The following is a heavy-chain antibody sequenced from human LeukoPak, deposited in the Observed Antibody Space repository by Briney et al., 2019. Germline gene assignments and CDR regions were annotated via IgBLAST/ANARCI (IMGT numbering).Heavy chain of an antibody. CDR3: TRLYHYGSGSYLPDY. Sequence: SETLSLTCTVSGGSISGYYWTWIRQPPGKGLEWIGYIYYSGSTSCNPSLKSRVTISVDTSKNQFSLKLSSVTAADTAVYYCTRLYHYGSGSYLPDYWGQGALVTVSS. CDR1: GGSISGYY. CDR2: IYYSGST. J-gene: IGHJ4*02. V-gene: IGHV4-59*01. D-gene: IGHD3-10*01.